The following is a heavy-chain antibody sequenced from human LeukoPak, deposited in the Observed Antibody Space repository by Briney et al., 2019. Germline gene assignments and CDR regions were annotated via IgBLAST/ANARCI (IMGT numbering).Heavy chain of an antibody. J-gene: IGHJ4*02. Sequence: GGSLRLSCAASGFTFSSYGMHWVRQAPGKGLEWVAFIRYDGSNKYYADSVKGRFTISRDNSKNTLYLQMNSLRAEDTAVYYCAKGLRARGCSGGSCYSISVPFDYWGQGTLVTVSS. CDR3: AKGLRARGCSGGSCYSISVPFDY. CDR1: GFTFSSYG. D-gene: IGHD2-15*01. CDR2: IRYDGSNK. V-gene: IGHV3-30*02.